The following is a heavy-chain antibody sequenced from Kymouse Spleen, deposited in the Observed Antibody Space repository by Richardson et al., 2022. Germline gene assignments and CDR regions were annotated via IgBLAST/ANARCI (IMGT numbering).Heavy chain of an antibody. CDR2: IYYSGST. J-gene: IGHJ3*02. Sequence: QVQLQESGPGLVKPSETLSLTCTVSGGSVSSGSYYWSWIRQPPGKGLEWIGYIYYSGSTNYNPSLKSRVTISVDTSKNQFSLKLSSVTAADTAVYYCARDWYYGSGSSDAFDIWGQGTMVTVSS. CDR1: GGSVSSGSYY. CDR3: ARDWYYGSGSSDAFDI. D-gene: IGHD3-10*01. V-gene: IGHV4-61*01.